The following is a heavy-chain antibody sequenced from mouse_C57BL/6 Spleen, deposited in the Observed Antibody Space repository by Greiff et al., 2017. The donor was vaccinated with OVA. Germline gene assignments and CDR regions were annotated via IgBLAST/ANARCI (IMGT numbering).Heavy chain of an antibody. CDR1: GYSITSGYD. V-gene: IGHV3-1*01. CDR2: ISYSGST. J-gene: IGHJ4*01. CDR3: ARVGPLVYMDY. D-gene: IGHD6-1*01. Sequence: EVKLEESGPGMVKPSQSLSLTCTVTGYSITSGYDWHWIRHFPGNKLEWMGYISYSGSTNYNPSLKSRIPITHDTSKNHFFLKLNSVTTEDTATYYCARVGPLVYMDYWGQGTSVTVSS.